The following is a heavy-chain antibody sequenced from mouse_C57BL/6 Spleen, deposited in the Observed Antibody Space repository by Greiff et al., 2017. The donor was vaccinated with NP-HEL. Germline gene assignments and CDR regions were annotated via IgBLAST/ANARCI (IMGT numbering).Heavy chain of an antibody. Sequence: DVQLVESGGGLVQPGGPLSLSCAASGFTFTDYYMSWVRQPPGKALEWLGFLRNKANGYTTEYSASVKGRFTISRDNSQSILYLQMNALRAEDSATYYCARYPYYYGSRGNYFDYWGQGTTLTVSS. CDR1: GFTFTDYY. J-gene: IGHJ2*01. CDR2: LRNKANGYTT. D-gene: IGHD1-1*01. V-gene: IGHV7-3*01. CDR3: ARYPYYYGSRGNYFDY.